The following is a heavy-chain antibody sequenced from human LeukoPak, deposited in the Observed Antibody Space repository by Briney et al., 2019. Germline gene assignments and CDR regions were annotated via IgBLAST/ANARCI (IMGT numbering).Heavy chain of an antibody. Sequence: ASVKVSCKASGYTFTSYGISWVRQAPGQGLEWMGWISAYNGNTNYAQKLQGRVTMTTDTSTSTAYMELRSLRSDDTAVYYCAREYCSSTSCYLWSAFDIWGQGTMVTVSS. CDR3: AREYCSSTSCYLWSAFDI. CDR1: GYTFTSYG. D-gene: IGHD2-2*01. V-gene: IGHV1-18*01. CDR2: ISAYNGNT. J-gene: IGHJ3*02.